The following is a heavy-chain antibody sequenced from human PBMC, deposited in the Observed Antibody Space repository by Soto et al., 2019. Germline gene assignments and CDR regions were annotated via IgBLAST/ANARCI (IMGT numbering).Heavy chain of an antibody. Sequence: EVQLAESGGGLVKPGGSLRLSCAASGFTFSSYSMNWVRQAPGKGLEWVSSISSRSAYISYADSVKGRFTISRDNAKDSLSLQMNSLRAEDTATYYCVRDLPRLWGYGLHVWGQGTTVIVSS. J-gene: IGHJ6*02. CDR2: ISSRSAYI. CDR1: GFTFSSYS. CDR3: VRDLPRLWGYGLHV. V-gene: IGHV3-21*06. D-gene: IGHD3-10*01.